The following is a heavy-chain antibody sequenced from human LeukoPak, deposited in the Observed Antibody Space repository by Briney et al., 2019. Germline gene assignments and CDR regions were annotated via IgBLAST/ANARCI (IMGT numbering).Heavy chain of an antibody. CDR3: AKDPLDTAFFDY. V-gene: IGHV3-23*01. CDR2: ISGSGGST. CDR1: EFSFSTHS. D-gene: IGHD5-18*01. Sequence: GGSLRLSCIVSEFSFSTHSMSWVRQAPGKGLEWVSAISGSGGSTYYADSVKGRFTISRDNSKNTLYLQMNSLRAEDTAVYYCAKDPLDTAFFDYWGQGTLVTVSS. J-gene: IGHJ4*02.